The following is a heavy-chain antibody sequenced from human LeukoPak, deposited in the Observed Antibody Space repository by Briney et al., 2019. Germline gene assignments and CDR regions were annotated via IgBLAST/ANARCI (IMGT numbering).Heavy chain of an antibody. CDR2: INPSSDST. J-gene: IGHJ4*02. D-gene: IGHD3-22*01. V-gene: IGHV1-46*01. Sequence: ASVKVSCKASGYTFTSYYMHWVRQAPGQGLEWMGIINPSSDSTSYAQKFQGRVTMTKDTSTSTVYMELSSLRSEDTAVYYCATVKPTYYYDSSGYPPDYWGQGTLVTVSS. CDR1: GYTFTSYY. CDR3: ATVKPTYYYDSSGYPPDY.